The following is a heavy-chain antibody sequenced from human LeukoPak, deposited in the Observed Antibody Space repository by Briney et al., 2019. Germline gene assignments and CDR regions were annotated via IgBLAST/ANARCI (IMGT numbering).Heavy chain of an antibody. Sequence: NPSETLSLTCTVSGYSISSGYYWGWIRQPPGKGLEWIGSIYHSGSTYYNPSLRSRVTISVDTSKNQFSLKLSSVTAADTAVYYCARAPRPQSYGSSFDYWGQGTLVTVSS. D-gene: IGHD3-10*01. CDR1: GYSISSGYY. CDR2: IYHSGST. CDR3: ARAPRPQSYGSSFDY. J-gene: IGHJ4*02. V-gene: IGHV4-38-2*02.